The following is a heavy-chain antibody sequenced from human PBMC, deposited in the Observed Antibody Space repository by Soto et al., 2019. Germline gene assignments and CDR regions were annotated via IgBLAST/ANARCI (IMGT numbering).Heavy chain of an antibody. CDR3: ARAHSSSWYSYYGMEF. J-gene: IGHJ6*01. Sequence: SETLSLTCAFSVVSISSSNWWSWVRQPPGKGLEWIGEIYHSGSTNYNPSLKSRVTISVDKSKNQFSLKLSSVTAADTAVYYCARAHSSSWYSYYGMEFWGQGTRVSVS. V-gene: IGHV4-4*02. D-gene: IGHD6-13*01. CDR2: IYHSGST. CDR1: VVSISSSNW.